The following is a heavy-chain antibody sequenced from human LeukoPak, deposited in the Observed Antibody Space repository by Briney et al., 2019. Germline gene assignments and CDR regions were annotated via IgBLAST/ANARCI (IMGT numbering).Heavy chain of an antibody. V-gene: IGHV3-21*01. D-gene: IGHD1-26*01. Sequence: GGSLRLSCATSGFTFSSYSMNWVRQAPGKGLEWVSSISSSSSYIYYADSVKGRFTISRDNAKNSLYLQMNSLRAEDTAVYFCAREGSYSQKFDHWGQGTQVTVSS. J-gene: IGHJ5*02. CDR1: GFTFSSYS. CDR3: AREGSYSQKFDH. CDR2: ISSSSSYI.